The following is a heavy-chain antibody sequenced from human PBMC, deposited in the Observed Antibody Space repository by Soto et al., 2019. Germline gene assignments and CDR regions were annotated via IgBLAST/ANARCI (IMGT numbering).Heavy chain of an antibody. Sequence: GXSLRLSCAASGFTFNSYSINWVRQAPGKGLEWVSYISSSSTTKYYTDSVKGRFTISRDNAKNSLYLQMNSLRDDDTAVYYCASWYSSGPYWGQGTLVTSPQ. D-gene: IGHD6-19*01. J-gene: IGHJ4*02. CDR1: GFTFNSYS. V-gene: IGHV3-48*02. CDR3: ASWYSSGPY. CDR2: ISSSSTTK.